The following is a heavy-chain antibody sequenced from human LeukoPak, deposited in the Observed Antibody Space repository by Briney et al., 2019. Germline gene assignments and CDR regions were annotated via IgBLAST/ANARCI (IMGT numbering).Heavy chain of an antibody. Sequence: GGSLCLSFAASGFTFSSYAMSWVRQAPGKGLEWVSAISGSGGSTYYADSVKSRFTISRDNSKNTLYLQMNSLRAEDTAVYYCAKAVVGATHFDYRGQGTLVTVSS. CDR2: ISGSGGST. D-gene: IGHD1-26*01. CDR3: AKAVVGATHFDY. CDR1: GFTFSSYA. J-gene: IGHJ4*02. V-gene: IGHV3-23*01.